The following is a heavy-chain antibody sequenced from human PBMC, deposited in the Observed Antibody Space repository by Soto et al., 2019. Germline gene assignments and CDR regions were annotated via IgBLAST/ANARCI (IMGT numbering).Heavy chain of an antibody. CDR3: ARDRYFYDSAGYYRTLDS. V-gene: IGHV4-59*01. CDR1: GGSFNNDY. CDR2: IFHSGIT. D-gene: IGHD3-22*01. Sequence: LSLTCTISGGSFNNDYWTWIRQSPGKGLEWIGYIFHSGITDYNPSVKSRVTISIDKSKNLFSLKLTSVTAADTAVYYCARDRYFYDSAGYYRTLDSWGQGILVTVSS. J-gene: IGHJ5*01.